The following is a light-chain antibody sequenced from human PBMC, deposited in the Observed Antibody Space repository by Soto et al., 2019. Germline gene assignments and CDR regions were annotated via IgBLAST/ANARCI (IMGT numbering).Light chain of an antibody. CDR1: QSISSW. CDR3: QQYNSYSQT. J-gene: IGKJ1*01. V-gene: IGKV1-5*03. CDR2: KAS. Sequence: DIQMTQSPSTLSASVGDRVTITCRASQSISSWLAWYQQKPGKAPKLLIYKASSLESGVPSRFSGSGSGTEFNLTISSLQPDDFATYYCQQYNSYSQTFGQGTKVEIK.